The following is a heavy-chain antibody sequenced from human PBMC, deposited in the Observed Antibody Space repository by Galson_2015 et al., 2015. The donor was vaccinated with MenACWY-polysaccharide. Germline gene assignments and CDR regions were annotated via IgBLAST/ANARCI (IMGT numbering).Heavy chain of an antibody. CDR3: TRTAAAGLGYFDY. J-gene: IGHJ4*03. CDR1: GFSLSTTGMR. Sequence: PALVKPTQTLTLTCTFSGFSLSTTGMRVSWIRQPPGKALEWLARIDWNDGKFYSTSLKTRLTISKDTSKNQVVLTMSNMDPVDTATYYCTRTAAAGLGYFDYWGQGTQVTVSS. V-gene: IGHV2-70*04. D-gene: IGHD6-13*01. CDR2: IDWNDGK.